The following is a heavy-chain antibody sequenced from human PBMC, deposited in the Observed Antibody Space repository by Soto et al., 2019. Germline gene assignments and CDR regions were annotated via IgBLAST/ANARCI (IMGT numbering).Heavy chain of an antibody. Sequence: EVQLVESGGGLVQPGGSLRLSCAASGFTFSSYWMLWVRQAPGKWLVWVSSIKGDGCSTNYADSVKGRFTISRDNGKYTLHLQMNSLRAEDTAVYYCATERSLQNNGQYFYYGMDVWGRGTMVTGSS. CDR3: ATERSLQNNGQYFYYGMDV. V-gene: IGHV3-74*01. J-gene: IGHJ6*01. D-gene: IGHD1-1*01. CDR2: IKGDGCST. CDR1: GFTFSSYW.